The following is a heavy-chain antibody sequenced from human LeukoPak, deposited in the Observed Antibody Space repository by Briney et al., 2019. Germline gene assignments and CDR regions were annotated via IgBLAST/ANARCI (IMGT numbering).Heavy chain of an antibody. Sequence: KPSETLSLTCAVYGGSFSGYYWSWIRQPPGKGLEWIGEINHSGSTNYNPSLKSRVTISVDTSKNQFSLKLSSVTAADTAVYYYARGGLEDILTVENWFDPWGQGTLVTVSS. CDR3: ARGGLEDILTVENWFDP. CDR1: GGSFSGYY. V-gene: IGHV4-34*01. CDR2: INHSGST. J-gene: IGHJ5*02. D-gene: IGHD3-9*01.